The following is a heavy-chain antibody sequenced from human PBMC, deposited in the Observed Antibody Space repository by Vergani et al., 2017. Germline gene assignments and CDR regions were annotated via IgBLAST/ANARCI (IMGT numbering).Heavy chain of an antibody. J-gene: IGHJ4*02. CDR3: ARLLGSSSGGDY. V-gene: IGHV4-39*01. CDR1: GGSISNSDYY. CDR2: IYYSGST. D-gene: IGHD6-6*01. Sequence: QLQLQESGPGLVKPSETLSLTCTVSGGSISNSDYYWGWIRQPPGKVLEWIGSIYYSGSTYYNPSLKSRVTISVDTSKNQFSLKLSSVTAADTAVYYCARLLGSSSGGDYWGQGTLVTVSS.